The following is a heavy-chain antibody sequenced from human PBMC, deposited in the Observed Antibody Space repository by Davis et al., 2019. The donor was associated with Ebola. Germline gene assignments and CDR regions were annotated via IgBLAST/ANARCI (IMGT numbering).Heavy chain of an antibody. Sequence: GESLKISCAASGFTFSSYSMNWVRQAPGKGLEWVSSISSSSSYIYYADSVKGRFTISRDNAKNSLYLQMNSLRGEDTAVYYCAGKLRRIWFRELGAFDIWGQGTMVTVSS. V-gene: IGHV3-21*01. D-gene: IGHD3-10*01. CDR3: AGKLRRIWFRELGAFDI. CDR1: GFTFSSYS. CDR2: ISSSSSYI. J-gene: IGHJ3*02.